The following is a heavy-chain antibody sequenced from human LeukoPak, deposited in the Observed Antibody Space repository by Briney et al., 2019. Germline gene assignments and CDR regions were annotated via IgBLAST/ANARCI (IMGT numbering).Heavy chain of an antibody. CDR2: ISGSGGST. Sequence: PGGSLRLSCAASGFTFSSYAMSWVRQAPGKGLEWVSAISGSGGSTYYADSVKGRFTISRDNSENTLYLQMNSLRAEDTAVYYCAKAPDNLNGWYYGDYWGQGTLVTVSS. J-gene: IGHJ4*02. CDR1: GFTFSSYA. V-gene: IGHV3-23*01. CDR3: AKAPDNLNGWYYGDY. D-gene: IGHD6-19*01.